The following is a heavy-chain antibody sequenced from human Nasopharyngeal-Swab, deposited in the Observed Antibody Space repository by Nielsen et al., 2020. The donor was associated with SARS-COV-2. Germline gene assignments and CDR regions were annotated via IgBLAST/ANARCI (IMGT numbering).Heavy chain of an antibody. Sequence: PGKGQEWVAVISYDGSNKYYADSVKGRFTISRDNSKNTLYLQMNSLRAEDTAVYYCAKDGVRYLAGGFAFDIWGQGTMVTVSS. CDR2: ISYDGSNK. D-gene: IGHD3-9*01. CDR3: AKDGVRYLAGGFAFDI. J-gene: IGHJ3*02. V-gene: IGHV3-30-3*02.